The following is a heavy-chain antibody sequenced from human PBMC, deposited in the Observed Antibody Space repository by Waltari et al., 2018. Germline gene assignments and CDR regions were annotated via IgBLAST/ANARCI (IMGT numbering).Heavy chain of an antibody. CDR2: IYTSGST. D-gene: IGHD4-17*01. J-gene: IGHJ4*02. CDR3: ARGNGDLDY. Sequence: QVQLQESGPGLVKPSQTLSLTCTVSGGSISSGSYYWSWIRQPAGKGLEWIGRIYTSGSTNYNPSLKSRVTISVDKSKNQFSLKLSSVTAADTAVYYCARGNGDLDYWGQGTLVTVSS. V-gene: IGHV4-61*02. CDR1: GGSISSGSYY.